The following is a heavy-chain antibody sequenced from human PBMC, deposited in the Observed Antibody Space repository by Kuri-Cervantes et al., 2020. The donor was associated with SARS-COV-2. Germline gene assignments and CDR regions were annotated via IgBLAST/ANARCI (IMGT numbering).Heavy chain of an antibody. Sequence: GESLKISCAASGFTFSSYEMNWVRQAPGKGLEWVSYISSSSSTIYYADSAKGRFTISRDNAKNSLYLQMNSLRDEDTAVYYCAREAPCRIVGAICYGMDVWGQGTTVTVSS. CDR2: ISSSSSTI. CDR1: GFTFSSYE. J-gene: IGHJ6*02. D-gene: IGHD1-26*01. CDR3: AREAPCRIVGAICYGMDV. V-gene: IGHV3-48*02.